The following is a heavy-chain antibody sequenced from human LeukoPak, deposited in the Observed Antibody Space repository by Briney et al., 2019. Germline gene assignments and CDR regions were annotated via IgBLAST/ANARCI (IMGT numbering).Heavy chain of an antibody. CDR3: AKTRYSGYDYFAFDI. Sequence: GGSLRLSCAASGFTFSSYAMSWVRQAPGKGLEWVSAISGSGGSTYYADSVKGRFTISRGNSKNTLYLQMNSLRAEDTAVYYCAKTRYSGYDYFAFDIWGQGTMVTVSS. D-gene: IGHD5-12*01. CDR1: GFTFSSYA. V-gene: IGHV3-23*01. J-gene: IGHJ3*02. CDR2: ISGSGGST.